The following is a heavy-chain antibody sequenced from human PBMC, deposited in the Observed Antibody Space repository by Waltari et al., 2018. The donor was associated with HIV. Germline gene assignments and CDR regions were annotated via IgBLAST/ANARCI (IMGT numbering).Heavy chain of an antibody. J-gene: IGHJ4*02. CDR1: GFTFSSDA. CDR3: ARDSPAFSRGTEELDY. Sequence: QVHLVESGGGVVQPGKSLRLSCAASGFTFSSDAMPWVRQAPGKGLEWVAVIWHDANNQYYADSVQGRFTISRDNSKNTLYLQMNSLRAEDTALYYCARDSPAFSRGTEELDYWGQGTLVTVSS. V-gene: IGHV3-33*01. D-gene: IGHD2-2*01. CDR2: IWHDANNQ.